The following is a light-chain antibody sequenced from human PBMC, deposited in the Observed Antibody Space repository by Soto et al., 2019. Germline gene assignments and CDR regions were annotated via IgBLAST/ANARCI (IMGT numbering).Light chain of an antibody. J-gene: IGLJ2*01. Sequence: QSVLTQPPSASGTPRQRVTISCSGSSSNIGNNPVTWYQQLPGTAPKLLIYSNNQRPSGVPDRFSGSKSGTSASLAISGLQSEDEADYYCAAWDDSLNGVVFGGGTQLTVL. V-gene: IGLV1-44*01. CDR1: SSNIGNNP. CDR3: AAWDDSLNGVV. CDR2: SNN.